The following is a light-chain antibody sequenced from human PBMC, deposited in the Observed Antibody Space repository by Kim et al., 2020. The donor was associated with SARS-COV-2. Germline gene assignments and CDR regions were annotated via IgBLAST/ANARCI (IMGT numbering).Light chain of an antibody. J-gene: IGKJ1*01. V-gene: IGKV1-39*01. CDR2: AAS. Sequence: DIQLTQSPPSLSASVGDIVTITCRAGQRLSAFVNWYQQKAGKPPKLLITAASKLQSGVPSRFSGSASGTDVILTISSLQLEDSATYYCQRSYSTPTFCPGTKVDIK. CDR1: QRLSAF. CDR3: QRSYSTPT.